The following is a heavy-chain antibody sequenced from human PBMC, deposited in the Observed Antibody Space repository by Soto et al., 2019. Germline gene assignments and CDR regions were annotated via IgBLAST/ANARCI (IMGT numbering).Heavy chain of an antibody. Sequence: QVQLVQSGAEVKKPGASVKVSCKASGYTFTSYYMNWVRQAPGQGLEWMGIINPRGGSTTYAQKFQGRVTMTRDTSQSTVYMELSSLRSEDTAVYYCARDRSIVVVPAATLDYYYGMDVWGQGTTVTVSS. J-gene: IGHJ6*02. D-gene: IGHD2-2*01. V-gene: IGHV1-46*01. CDR3: ARDRSIVVVPAATLDYYYGMDV. CDR2: INPRGGST. CDR1: GYTFTSYY.